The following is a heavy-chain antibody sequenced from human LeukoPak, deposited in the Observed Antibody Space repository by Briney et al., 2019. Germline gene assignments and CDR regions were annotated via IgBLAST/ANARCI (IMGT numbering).Heavy chain of an antibody. J-gene: IGHJ4*02. CDR1: GFSFSDYY. V-gene: IGHV3-11*01. CDR3: ARDQYDTWSRRGNFDS. D-gene: IGHD3-3*01. CDR2: LSSSGSDI. Sequence: GGSLRLSCAASGFSFSDYYMSWIRQAPGKGLEWVSCLSSSGSDIYYANSVKGRLTISRDNAKKSLYLQMNSLRAEDTAVFYCARDQYDTWSRRGNFDSWGQGTLVIVSS.